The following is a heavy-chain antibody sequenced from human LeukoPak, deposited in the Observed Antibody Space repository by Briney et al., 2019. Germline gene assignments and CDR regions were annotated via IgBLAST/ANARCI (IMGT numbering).Heavy chain of an antibody. CDR3: TRGAGWLIDY. V-gene: IGHV4-59*01. D-gene: IGHD3-16*01. Sequence: SETLSLTCTVSDDSISDYYRGWIRQPPGKGLEWIGYFHNSGTSTYNPSLKSRVTISADTSKNQFSLKLNSLTTADTAVYYCTRGAGWLIDYRGQGILVTVSS. CDR2: FHNSGTS. J-gene: IGHJ4*02. CDR1: DDSISDYY.